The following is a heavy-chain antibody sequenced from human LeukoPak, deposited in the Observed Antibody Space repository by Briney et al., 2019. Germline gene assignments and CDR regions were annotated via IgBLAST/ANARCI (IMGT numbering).Heavy chain of an antibody. V-gene: IGHV3-33*01. Sequence: GRSLRLSCAASGFTFSKSGMHWVRQAPGKGLGWVALIWYDGGNKYYADSVKGRYTISRDNSKNTLYLQMDSLRAEDTAVYYCARGYYYHTSGYWGIDYWGQGTLVTVSS. D-gene: IGHD3-22*01. CDR3: ARGYYYHTSGYWGIDY. CDR1: GFTFSKSG. CDR2: IWYDGGNK. J-gene: IGHJ4*02.